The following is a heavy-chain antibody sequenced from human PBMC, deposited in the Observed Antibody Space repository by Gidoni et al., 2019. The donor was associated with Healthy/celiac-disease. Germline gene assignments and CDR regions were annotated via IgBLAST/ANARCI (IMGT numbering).Heavy chain of an antibody. D-gene: IGHD6-13*01. CDR1: GGSFSGYY. CDR3: ARCCSSWSNTHDY. J-gene: IGHJ4*02. CDR2: INHSGST. V-gene: IGHV4-34*01. Sequence: QVQLQQWGAGLLKPSATLSLTCAVYGGSFSGYYWSWIRQPPGKGLEWIGEINHSGSTNYNPSLKSRVTISVDTSKNQFSLKLSSVTAADTAVYYCARCCSSWSNTHDYWGQGTLVTVSS.